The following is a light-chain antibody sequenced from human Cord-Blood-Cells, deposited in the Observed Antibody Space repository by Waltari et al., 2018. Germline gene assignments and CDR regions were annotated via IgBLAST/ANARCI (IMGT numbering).Light chain of an antibody. CDR1: QSVSSSY. Sequence: EIVLTQSPGTLSFSPGERATLSCRASQSVSSSYLAWYQQKPGQAPRLLIYGASGRATGIPDRFSGNGSGTDFTLTISRLEPEDFAVYYCQQYGSSITFGQGTRLEIK. V-gene: IGKV3-20*01. J-gene: IGKJ5*01. CDR3: QQYGSSIT. CDR2: GAS.